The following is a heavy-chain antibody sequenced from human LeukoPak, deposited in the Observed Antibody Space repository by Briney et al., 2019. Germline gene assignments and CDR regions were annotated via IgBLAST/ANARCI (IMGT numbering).Heavy chain of an antibody. D-gene: IGHD3-10*01. CDR2: IYSGGST. CDR3: ARDHRYGSGSYYTNWFDP. CDR1: GFTVSSNY. J-gene: IGHJ5*02. V-gene: IGHV3-53*01. Sequence: GGSLRLSCAASGFTVSSNYMSWVRQAPGKGLEWVSVIYSGGSTYYADSVKGRFTISIDNSKSTLYLQMNSLRAEDTAVYYCARDHRYGSGSYYTNWFDPWGQGTLVTVSS.